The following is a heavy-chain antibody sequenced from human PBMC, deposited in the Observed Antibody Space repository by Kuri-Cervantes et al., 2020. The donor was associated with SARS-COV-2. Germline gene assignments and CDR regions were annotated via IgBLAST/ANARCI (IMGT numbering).Heavy chain of an antibody. CDR2: IWNDGSNK. CDR3: ARDSEGSTAVRPGYFYGMDV. V-gene: IGHV3-33*01. Sequence: LSLTCAASGFSFRSYGMHWVRQAPGKGLEWVAIIWNDGSNKFYGDSVRGRFTISRDNSKSTLYLQMNSLRAEDTAVYYCARDSEGSTAVRPGYFYGMDVWGQGTTVTVSS. CDR1: GFSFRSYG. J-gene: IGHJ6*02. D-gene: IGHD6-6*01.